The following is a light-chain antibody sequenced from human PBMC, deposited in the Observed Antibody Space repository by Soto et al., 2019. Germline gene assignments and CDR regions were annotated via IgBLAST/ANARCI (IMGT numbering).Light chain of an antibody. CDR2: AAS. J-gene: IGKJ5*01. CDR1: QSIPNNY. Sequence: ELVLPQPPGTLPWPQGERGTVSCRVSQSIPNNYIAWYQHNPGHAPRLLIYAASSSATGVPGRFSGSGSDTEFTLTICRLESEDFSVYFCQHYGNSPYTFGQGTRLESK. V-gene: IGKV3-20*01. CDR3: QHYGNSPYT.